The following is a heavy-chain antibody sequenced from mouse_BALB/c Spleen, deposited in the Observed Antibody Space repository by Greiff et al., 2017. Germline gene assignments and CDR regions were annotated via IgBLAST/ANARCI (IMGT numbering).Heavy chain of an antibody. CDR3: ARSHYGSSSFDY. CDR2: IYPGDGDT. V-gene: IGHV1-82*01. D-gene: IGHD1-1*01. J-gene: IGHJ2*01. Sequence: QVQLQQSGPELVKPGASVKISCKASGYAFSSSWMNWVKQRPGQGLEWIGRIYPGDGDTNYNGKFKGKATLTADKSSSTAYMQLSSLTSVDSAVYFCARSHYGSSSFDYWGQGTTLTVSS. CDR1: GYAFSSSW.